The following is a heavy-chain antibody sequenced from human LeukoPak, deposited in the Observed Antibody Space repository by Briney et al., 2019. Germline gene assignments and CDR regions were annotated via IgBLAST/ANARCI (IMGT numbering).Heavy chain of an antibody. CDR3: ARVAGDSSGYYLVYYYYGMDV. Sequence: PGGSLRLSCAASGFTFSSYWMHWVRQAPGKGLVWVSRINSDGSSTSYADSVKGRFTISRDNAENTLYLQMNSLRAEDTAVYYCARVAGDSSGYYLVYYYYGMDVWGQGTTVTVSS. J-gene: IGHJ6*02. V-gene: IGHV3-74*01. CDR2: INSDGSST. CDR1: GFTFSSYW. D-gene: IGHD3-22*01.